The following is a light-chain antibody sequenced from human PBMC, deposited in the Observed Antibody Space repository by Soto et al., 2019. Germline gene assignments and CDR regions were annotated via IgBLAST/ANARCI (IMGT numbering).Light chain of an antibody. V-gene: IGKV3-15*01. CDR1: QSVSSN. Sequence: EIVFTQSPSTLSLSPLERSTLSCRASQSVSSNLAWYQQKPGQAPRLLIYGASTRATGIPARFSGSGSGTEFTLTISSLQSEDFAVYYCQQYNNWPPITFGQGTRLEIK. CDR3: QQYNNWPPIT. CDR2: GAS. J-gene: IGKJ5*01.